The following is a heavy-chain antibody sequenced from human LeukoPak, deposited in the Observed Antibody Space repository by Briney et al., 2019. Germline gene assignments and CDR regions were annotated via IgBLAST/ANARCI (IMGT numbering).Heavy chain of an antibody. J-gene: IGHJ6*03. CDR3: ARDRLEGASPSGRYYDYMDV. D-gene: IGHD3-10*01. Sequence: SVKVSCKASGGTFSSYAISWVRQAPGQGLEWMGGIIPIFGTANYAQKFQGIVTITTDESTSTAYKELSSLRSEDAAVYYCARDRLEGASPSGRYYDYMDVWGKGTTVTVPS. V-gene: IGHV1-69*05. CDR2: IIPIFGTA. CDR1: GGTFSSYA.